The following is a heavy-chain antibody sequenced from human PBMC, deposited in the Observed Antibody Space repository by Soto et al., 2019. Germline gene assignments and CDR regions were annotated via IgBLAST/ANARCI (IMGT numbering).Heavy chain of an antibody. Sequence: GGSLRLSCAASGFTFSSYAMSWVRQAPGKGLEWVSAISGSGGSTYYADSVKGRFTISRDNSKNTLYLQMNSLRAEDTAVYYCAKDEGYCSSTSCYAYYDYIWGSSYFDYWGQGTLVTVSS. CDR3: AKDEGYCSSTSCYAYYDYIWGSSYFDY. CDR1: GFTFSSYA. CDR2: ISGSGGST. V-gene: IGHV3-23*01. J-gene: IGHJ4*02. D-gene: IGHD2-2*01.